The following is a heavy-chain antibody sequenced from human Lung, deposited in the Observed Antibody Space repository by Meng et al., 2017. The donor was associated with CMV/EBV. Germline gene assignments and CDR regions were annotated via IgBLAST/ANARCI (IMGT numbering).Heavy chain of an antibody. D-gene: IGHD3-10*01. Sequence: SCAAFEFTFSSYRMNWVRQAPGKGLEWVSFISSTSAYIDYADSVKGRFTISRDNARNSLFLQMNSLRAEDTAVYYCSRDIRGSDYYYGKDVWGQGTXVTVSS. J-gene: IGHJ6*02. CDR3: SRDIRGSDYYYGKDV. CDR2: ISSTSAYI. V-gene: IGHV3-21*01. CDR1: EFTFSSYR.